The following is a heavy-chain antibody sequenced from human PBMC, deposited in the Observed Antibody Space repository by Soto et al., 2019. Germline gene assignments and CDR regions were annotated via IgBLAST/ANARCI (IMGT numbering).Heavy chain of an antibody. CDR1: GGSVSSDSYN. D-gene: IGHD2-8*01. CDR2: SYYSGST. Sequence: SETLSLTCTVSGGSVSSDSYNWSWIPGPPGKGLEWIEYSYYSGSTTYNPSLKSRVTISVDTSKNQLSLKLSSVTAAETAVYYRARCLVYSLDVWGQGTTVTVSS. V-gene: IGHV4-61*01. CDR3: ARCLVYSLDV. J-gene: IGHJ6*02.